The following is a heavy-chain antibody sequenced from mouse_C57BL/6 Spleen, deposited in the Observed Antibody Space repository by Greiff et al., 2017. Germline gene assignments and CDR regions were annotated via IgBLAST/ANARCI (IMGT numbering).Heavy chain of an antibody. CDR1: GFNFSDYG. Sequence: EVKLVESGGGLVKPGGSLKLSCAASGFNFSDYGMHWVRQAPEKGLEWVAYISSGSSTIYYADTVKGRFTISRDNAKNTLFLQMTSLRSEDTAMYYCASYCGSDWGQGTTLTVSS. CDR2: ISSGSSTI. D-gene: IGHD1-1*01. V-gene: IGHV5-17*01. J-gene: IGHJ2*01. CDR3: ASYCGSD.